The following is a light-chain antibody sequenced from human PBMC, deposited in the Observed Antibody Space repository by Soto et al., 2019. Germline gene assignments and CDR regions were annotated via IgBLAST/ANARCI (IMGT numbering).Light chain of an antibody. V-gene: IGKV1-33*01. CDR3: QQYDVPPSP. CDR2: DVS. CDR1: QDITRY. J-gene: IGKJ4*01. Sequence: DIPMTQSPASLDASVGDRVTITCQASQDITRYLNWYQHKPGRAPQLLINDVSSLETGVPSRFSASGSGTQFTLTINGLQPEDLATYYCQQYDVPPSPFGGGTKV.